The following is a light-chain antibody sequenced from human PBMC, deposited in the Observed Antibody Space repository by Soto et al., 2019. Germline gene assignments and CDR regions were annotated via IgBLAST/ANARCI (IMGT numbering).Light chain of an antibody. CDR2: GAS. CDR3: HQYNNWPT. J-gene: IGKJ3*01. V-gene: IGKV3-15*01. Sequence: EIVMTQSPATLSVSPGERATLSCRASQSVSSNLAWYQQKPGQAPRLLIYGASTRATGIPARFSGSVSGTEFTLTISSLQSEDFAVYYCHQYNNWPTFGPGTKVDIK. CDR1: QSVSSN.